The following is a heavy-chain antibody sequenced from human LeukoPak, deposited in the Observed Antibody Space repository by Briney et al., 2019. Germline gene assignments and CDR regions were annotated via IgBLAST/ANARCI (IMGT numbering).Heavy chain of an antibody. CDR1: GGSISSGFY. CDR2: MYHSGST. J-gene: IGHJ5*02. CDR3: ATNSFQYNWFDP. Sequence: SETLSLTCTVSGGSISSGFYWGWIRQPPGKGLEWIGTMYHSGSTYYNPSLKSRVSISVDASKNQFSLKLSSVTAADTAVYYCATNSFQYNWFDPWGQGTLVTVSS. V-gene: IGHV4-38-2*02. D-gene: IGHD5-24*01.